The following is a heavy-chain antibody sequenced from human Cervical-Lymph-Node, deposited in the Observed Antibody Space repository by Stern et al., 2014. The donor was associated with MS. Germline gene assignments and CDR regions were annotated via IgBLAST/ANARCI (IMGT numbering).Heavy chain of an antibody. CDR1: GFIVSDNY. V-gene: IGHV3-53*01. Sequence: VQLLESGGGVIQPGGSLRLSCAVSGFIVSDNYMTWVRQAPGKGLEWVSVLYRDGDTYYAASVKGRFTFSRDDSNNTLYLQMNNLRAEDTAVYFCARGGGALSFWGQGTLVTVSS. CDR2: LYRDGDT. J-gene: IGHJ4*02. CDR3: ARGGGALSF. D-gene: IGHD3-10*01.